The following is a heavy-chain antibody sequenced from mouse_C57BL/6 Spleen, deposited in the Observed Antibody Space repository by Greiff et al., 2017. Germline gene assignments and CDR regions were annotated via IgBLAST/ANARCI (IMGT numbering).Heavy chain of an antibody. CDR2: IISSGCT. D-gene: IGHD6-1*01. V-gene: IGHV3-4*01. Sequence: EVQLMESGPALVKPSQTVSLTCTVTGYSITNGNHWWNWIRRVSGRKLGWIGYIISSGCTDSNPSLKSRISITRDTSKNQFFLQLISVTTEDIATTYCASWSRSDWYFDVWGTGTTVTVSS. J-gene: IGHJ1*03. CDR1: GYSITNGNHW. CDR3: ASWSRSDWYFDV.